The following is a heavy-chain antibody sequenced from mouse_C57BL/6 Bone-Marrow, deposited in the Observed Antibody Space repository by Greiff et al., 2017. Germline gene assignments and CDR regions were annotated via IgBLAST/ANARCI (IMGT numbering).Heavy chain of an antibody. J-gene: IGHJ1*03. D-gene: IGHD1-1*01. V-gene: IGHV14-4*01. CDR1: GFNINDDY. CDR2: IDPENGDT. CDR3: TTPYYGSSDGYWYFDV. Sequence: VQLQQSGAELVRPGASVKLSCTASGFNINDDYMHWVKQRPEQGLEWIGWIDPENGDTEYASKFQGKATLTADTASNTAYLQLSSLTSEDTAVYYCTTPYYGSSDGYWYFDVWGTGTTVTVSS.